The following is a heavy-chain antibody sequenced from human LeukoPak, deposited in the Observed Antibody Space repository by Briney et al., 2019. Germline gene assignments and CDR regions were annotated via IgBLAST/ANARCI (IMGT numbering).Heavy chain of an antibody. J-gene: IGHJ3*02. CDR3: ARRPYGSGSLAAFDI. V-gene: IGHV1-46*01. CDR2: INPSGGST. CDR1: GYTFTSYY. Sequence: ASVEVSCKASGYTFTSYYMHWVRQAPGQGLEWMGIINPSGGSTSYAQKFQGRVTMTRDTSTSTVYMELSSLRSEDTAVYYCARRPYGSGSLAAFDIWGQGTMVTVSS. D-gene: IGHD3-10*01.